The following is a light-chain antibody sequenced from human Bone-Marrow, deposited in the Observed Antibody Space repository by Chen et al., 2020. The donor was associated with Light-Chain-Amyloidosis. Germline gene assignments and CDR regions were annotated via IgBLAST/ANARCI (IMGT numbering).Light chain of an antibody. CDR1: DLSTKY. J-gene: IGLJ2*01. CDR3: QSADSSGTYEVI. V-gene: IGLV3-25*03. Sequence: SFELPQPPPVSASPGQTARFTCPGDDLSTKYAYWYQQKPGQDPVLVIHRDTERPSGISERFSGSSSGTTATLTISGVQAEDEADYHCQSADSSGTYEVIFGGGTKLTVL. CDR2: RDT.